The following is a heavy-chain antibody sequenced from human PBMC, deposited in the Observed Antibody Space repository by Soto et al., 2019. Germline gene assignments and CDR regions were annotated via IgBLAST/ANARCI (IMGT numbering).Heavy chain of an antibody. CDR2: ISSSSSYT. J-gene: IGHJ4*02. D-gene: IGHD3-22*01. Sequence: PGGSLRLSCAASGFTFSDYYMSWIRQAPGKGLEWVSYISSSSSYTNYADSVKGRFTISRDNAKNSLYLQMNSLRAEDTAVYYCARGGTYYDSSGKEVGYWGQGTLVTVSS. CDR1: GFTFSDYY. CDR3: ARGGTYYDSSGKEVGY. V-gene: IGHV3-11*06.